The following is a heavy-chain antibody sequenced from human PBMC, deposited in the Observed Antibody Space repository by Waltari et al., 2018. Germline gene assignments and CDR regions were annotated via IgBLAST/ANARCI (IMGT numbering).Heavy chain of an antibody. D-gene: IGHD3-3*01. Sequence: QVQLQQWGAGLLKPSETLSLTCAVYGGSFSGYYWSWIRQPPGKGLEWIGELNHSGSTNITPAVKRGVTISVATYKNRCLRKLSSVTAADTAVYYWARRSDFWSGYYGGYFDYWGQGTLVTVSS. V-gene: IGHV4-34*01. J-gene: IGHJ4*02. CDR1: GGSFSGYY. CDR3: ARRSDFWSGYYGGYFDY. CDR2: LNHSGST.